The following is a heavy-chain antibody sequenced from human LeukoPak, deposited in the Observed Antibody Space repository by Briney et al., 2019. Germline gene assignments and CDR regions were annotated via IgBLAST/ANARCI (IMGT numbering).Heavy chain of an antibody. CDR1: GFTFSDYY. CDR3: ARATASGSGRAYDH. J-gene: IGHJ4*02. CDR2: IHHSGGT. D-gene: IGHD3-10*01. Sequence: GSLRLSCAASGFTFSDYYMSWIRQPPGKRLEWIGEIHHSGGTNSNPSLKNRLTMSIDMSKNQFSLKLKSVTAADTAVYYCARATASGSGRAYDHWAQGNLVPVSS. V-gene: IGHV4-34*01.